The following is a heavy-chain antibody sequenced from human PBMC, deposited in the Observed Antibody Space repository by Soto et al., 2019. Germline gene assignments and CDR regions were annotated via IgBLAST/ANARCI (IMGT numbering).Heavy chain of an antibody. V-gene: IGHV4-34*01. CDR1: VGSFSGYY. Sequence: VQLQQWGAGLLKPSETLSLNCAVYVGSFSGYYWSWLRQPPGMGLVWIGEINHRGSINYNPSLRSRVTMSVGTSKTQVSLKLNSVTAADTSVFYCARGSRLRIPPVSGRDDYSNGLDVWVSGPAGIVSS. CDR2: INHRGSI. D-gene: IGHD6-25*01. CDR3: ARGSRLRIPPVSGRDDYSNGLDV. J-gene: IGHJ6*04.